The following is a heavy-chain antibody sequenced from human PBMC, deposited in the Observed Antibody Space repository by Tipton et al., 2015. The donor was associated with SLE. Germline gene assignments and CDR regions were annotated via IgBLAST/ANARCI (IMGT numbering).Heavy chain of an antibody. Sequence: TLSLTCTVSGGSISTYYWSWIRQPPGKGLEWIGYIYYSGSTNYNPSLKSRVTISVDTSKNQFSLKLSSVTAADTAVYYCARAGAGYYYYYGMDVWGQGTTVTVSS. CDR2: IYYSGST. V-gene: IGHV4-59*01. CDR3: ARAGAGYYYYYGMDV. J-gene: IGHJ6*02. CDR1: GGSISTYY.